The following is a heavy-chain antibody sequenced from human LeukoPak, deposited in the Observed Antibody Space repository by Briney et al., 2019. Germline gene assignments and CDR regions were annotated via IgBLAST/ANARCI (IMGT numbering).Heavy chain of an antibody. CDR1: GYSISSGYY. J-gene: IGHJ6*03. CDR2: LYHSDSI. V-gene: IGHV4-38-2*01. Sequence: SETLSLTCAVSGYSISSGYYWIWIRQPPGKGLEWIGSLYHSDSIYYNPSLDSRVTMSVDTSKNQFSLKLSFVTAADTAVYYCARQHDSYHYYYVDVWGKGTTVTVSS. CDR3: ARQHDSYHYYYVDV. D-gene: IGHD6-13*01.